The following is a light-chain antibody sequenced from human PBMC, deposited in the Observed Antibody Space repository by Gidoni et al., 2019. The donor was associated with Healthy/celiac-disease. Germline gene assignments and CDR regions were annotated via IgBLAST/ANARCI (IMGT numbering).Light chain of an antibody. CDR2: VNS. J-gene: IGLJ1*01. CDR1: SPNIGAGYD. Sequence: QSVLTQPPSVSGAPGQRVPISCTGSSPNIGAGYDVHWYQQLPGTAPKLLIYVNSNRPSGVPDRFSGSKSGTSASLAITGLQAEDEADYYCQSYDSSLSGSGVFGTGTKVTVL. CDR3: QSYDSSLSGSGV. V-gene: IGLV1-40*01.